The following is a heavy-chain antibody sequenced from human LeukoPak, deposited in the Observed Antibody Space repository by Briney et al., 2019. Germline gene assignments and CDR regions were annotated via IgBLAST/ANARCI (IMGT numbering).Heavy chain of an antibody. Sequence: SETLSLTCTVSGGSISSGDYYWSWIRQPPGKGLEWIGYIYYSGSTYYNPSLKSRVTISVDTSKNQFSLKLSSVTAADTAVYYCARGRGYSYGSPYYFDYWGQGTLVTVSS. CDR2: IYYSGST. CDR3: ARGRGYSYGSPYYFDY. V-gene: IGHV4-30-4*01. J-gene: IGHJ4*02. CDR1: GGSISSGDYY. D-gene: IGHD5-18*01.